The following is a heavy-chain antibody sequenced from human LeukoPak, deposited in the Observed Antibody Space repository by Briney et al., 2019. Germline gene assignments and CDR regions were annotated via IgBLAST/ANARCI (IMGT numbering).Heavy chain of an antibody. CDR3: ARDKGNLWHLDY. CDR2: ISSNGGST. D-gene: IGHD3-10*01. Sequence: GGSLRLSCAASGFTFSSYVMHCVRQAPGKGLEYVSAISSNGGSTYYVNSVKGRFTISRDNSKNTPYLQMGSLRAEDMAVYYCARDKGNLWHLDYWGQGTLVTVSS. J-gene: IGHJ4*02. CDR1: GFTFSSYV. V-gene: IGHV3-64*01.